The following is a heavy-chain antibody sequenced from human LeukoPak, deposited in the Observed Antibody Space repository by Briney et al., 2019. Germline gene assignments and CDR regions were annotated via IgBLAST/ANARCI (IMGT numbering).Heavy chain of an antibody. CDR1: GFTFTNYG. CDR3: ARGAGSNWFAP. Sequence: GGSLRLSCAASGFTFTNYGMSWVRQAPGKGLEWVSTINVSGGTTYYADSVKGRLTISRDNSKNTLYLQMNSLRAEDTAVYFCARGAGSNWFAPWGQGTLVTVSS. J-gene: IGHJ5*02. D-gene: IGHD6-25*01. CDR2: INVSGGTT. V-gene: IGHV3-23*01.